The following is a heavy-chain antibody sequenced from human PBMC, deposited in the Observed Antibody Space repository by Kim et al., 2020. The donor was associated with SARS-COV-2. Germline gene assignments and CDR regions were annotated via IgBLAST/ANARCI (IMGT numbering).Heavy chain of an antibody. D-gene: IGHD4-17*01. J-gene: IGHJ4*02. CDR3: ARSLIDDYGDYQYFDY. CDR2: IIPIFGTA. CDR1: GGTFSSYA. V-gene: IGHV1-69*13. Sequence: SVKVSCKASGGTFSSYAISWVRQAPGQGLEWMGGIIPIFGTANYAQKFQGRVTITADESTSTAYMELSSLRSEDTAVYYCARSLIDDYGDYQYFDYWGQGTLVTVSS.